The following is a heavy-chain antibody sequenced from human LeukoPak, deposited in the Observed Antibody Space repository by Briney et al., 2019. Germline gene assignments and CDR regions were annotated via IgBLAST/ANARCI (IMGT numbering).Heavy chain of an antibody. D-gene: IGHD6-19*01. CDR2: VYYSGST. CDR3: ARGGKWLYYFDY. CDR1: GGSISTYY. V-gene: IGHV4-59*08. J-gene: IGHJ4*02. Sequence: ASETLSLTCTVSGGSISTYYWSWIRQPPGKGLEWIGSVYYSGSTYYNPSLKSRVTISVDTSKNQFSLKLTSVTAADTAVYYCARGGKWLYYFDYWGQGTLVTVSS.